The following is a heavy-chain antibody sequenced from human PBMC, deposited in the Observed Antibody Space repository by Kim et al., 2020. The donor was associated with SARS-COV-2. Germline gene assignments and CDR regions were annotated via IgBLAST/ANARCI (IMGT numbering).Heavy chain of an antibody. V-gene: IGHV1-46*01. Sequence: YAQKFQGRVAMTRDASTSTVDMELSSLRSEDTAVYYCAREKGATFNFDYWGQGTLVTVSS. D-gene: IGHD1-26*01. J-gene: IGHJ4*02. CDR3: AREKGATFNFDY.